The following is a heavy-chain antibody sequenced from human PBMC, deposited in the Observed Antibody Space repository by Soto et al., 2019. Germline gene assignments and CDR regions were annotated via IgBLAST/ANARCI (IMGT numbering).Heavy chain of an antibody. CDR2: IYSSGST. D-gene: IGHD3-3*01. J-gene: IGHJ5*02. V-gene: IGHV4-4*07. CDR1: GGTISGYY. Sequence: QVQLQESGPGLVKPSETLSLNCTVTGGTISGYYWTWIRQSAGEGLEWIGRIYSSGSTNYNPSLKSRVTISLDTSMNHFSLRLSSVTAADTAVYYCARGQRFSDWFDPWGQGTLVTVSS. CDR3: ARGQRFSDWFDP.